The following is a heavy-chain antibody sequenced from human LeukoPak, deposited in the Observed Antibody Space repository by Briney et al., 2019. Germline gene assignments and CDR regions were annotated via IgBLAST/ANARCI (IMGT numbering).Heavy chain of an antibody. D-gene: IGHD4-17*01. V-gene: IGHV1-8*01. CDR1: GYTFTSYD. CDR2: MNPNSGNT. Sequence: GASVKVSCKASGYTFTSYDINWVRQATGQGLEWMGWMNPNSGNTGYAQKFQGRVTMTRNTSISTAYMELSRLRSEETAVYYCASLLLHDYGDYDHAFDIWGQGTMVSVSS. J-gene: IGHJ3*02. CDR3: ASLLLHDYGDYDHAFDI.